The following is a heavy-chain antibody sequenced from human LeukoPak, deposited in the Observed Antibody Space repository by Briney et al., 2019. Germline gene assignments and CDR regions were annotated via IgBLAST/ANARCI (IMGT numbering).Heavy chain of an antibody. Sequence: SVKVSCKAAGGTFSSYAISWVRQAPGQGLEWMGGIIPIFGTANYAQKFQGRVTITADKSTSTAYMELSSLRSEDTAVYYCARGTYYYDSSGYYSDDAFDIWGQGTMVTVSS. CDR2: IIPIFGTA. V-gene: IGHV1-69*06. D-gene: IGHD3-22*01. CDR1: GGTFSSYA. J-gene: IGHJ3*02. CDR3: ARGTYYYDSSGYYSDDAFDI.